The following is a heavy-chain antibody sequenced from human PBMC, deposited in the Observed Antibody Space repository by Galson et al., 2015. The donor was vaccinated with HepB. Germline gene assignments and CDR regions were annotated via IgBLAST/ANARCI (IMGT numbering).Heavy chain of an antibody. CDR2: TSYDGSNK. J-gene: IGHJ4*02. Sequence: SLRLSCAASGFTFSSYGMHWVRQAPGKGLAWVAVTSYDGSNKYYADSVKGRFTISRDNSKNTLYLQMNSLRAEDTAVYYCAKDNQRGVYCSSTSCYKSLLSDYWGQGTLVTVSS. CDR1: GFTFSSYG. CDR3: AKDNQRGVYCSSTSCYKSLLSDY. D-gene: IGHD2-2*02. V-gene: IGHV3-30*18.